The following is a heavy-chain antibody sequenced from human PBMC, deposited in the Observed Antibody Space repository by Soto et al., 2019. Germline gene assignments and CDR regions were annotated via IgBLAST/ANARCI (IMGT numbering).Heavy chain of an antibody. D-gene: IGHD5-12*01. CDR3: ARDHSGYYYFDY. Sequence: SVKVSCKLSGGTFNIYSISWVRQAPGQGLEWMGGIYPIFSTTNYAQKFQGRVTITADISTSTAYMELSSLRSDDTAVYYCARDHSGYYYFDYWGQGTLVIVSS. CDR1: GGTFNIYS. J-gene: IGHJ4*02. CDR2: IYPIFSTT. V-gene: IGHV1-69*06.